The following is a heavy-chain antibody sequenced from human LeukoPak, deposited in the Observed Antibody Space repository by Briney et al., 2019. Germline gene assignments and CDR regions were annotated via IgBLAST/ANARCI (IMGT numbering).Heavy chain of an antibody. Sequence: PGGSLRLSCAASGFTFSSYWMSWVRQAPGKGLEWVANIKQDGSEKYYVDSVKGRFTISRDNAKNSLYLQMNSLRAEDTAVYYCARDGYSSGGGGTDYWGQGTLVTVSS. D-gene: IGHD6-19*01. J-gene: IGHJ4*02. CDR1: GFTFSSYW. V-gene: IGHV3-7*01. CDR2: IKQDGSEK. CDR3: ARDGYSSGGGGTDY.